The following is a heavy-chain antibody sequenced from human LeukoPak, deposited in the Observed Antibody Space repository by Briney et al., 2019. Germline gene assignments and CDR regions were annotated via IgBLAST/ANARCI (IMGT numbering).Heavy chain of an antibody. CDR2: INPNSGGT. CDR3: AGTLGITGTTEFDP. CDR1: VDTFTGYY. J-gene: IGHJ5*02. D-gene: IGHD1-7*01. V-gene: IGHV1-2*06. Sequence: ASVKVSCKASVDTFTGYYMHWVRQAPGQGLEWMGRINPNSGGTNYAQKFQGRVTMTRDTSISTAYMELSRLGSDDTAVYYCAGTLGITGTTEFDPWGQGTLVTVSS.